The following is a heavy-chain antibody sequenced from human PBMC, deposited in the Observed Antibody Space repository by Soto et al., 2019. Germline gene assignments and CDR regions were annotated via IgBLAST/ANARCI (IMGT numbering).Heavy chain of an antibody. CDR3: ALHVQWLVQY. D-gene: IGHD6-19*01. J-gene: IGHJ4*02. CDR1: GGSISSSSYY. Sequence: QLQLQDSGPGLVKPSETLPLTCTVSGGSISSSSYYWGSIRQPAGKGLEWIGSIYYSGSTYYNPSLQSRGTISVDPSKNRFSVKLSSVTAADTAVYDCALHVQWLVQYLGQGPLVTVSS. V-gene: IGHV4-39*02. CDR2: IYYSGST.